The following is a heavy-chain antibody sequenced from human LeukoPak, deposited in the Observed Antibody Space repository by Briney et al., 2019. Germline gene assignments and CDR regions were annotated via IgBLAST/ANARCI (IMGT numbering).Heavy chain of an antibody. V-gene: IGHV3-30*18. J-gene: IGHJ5*02. D-gene: IGHD1-1*01. CDR1: GFSFNTYG. Sequence: QPGRSLRLSCAASGFSFNTYGMHWVRQGPGRGLEWVAVISYDGSNKYYADSVKGRFTISRDNSKNTLYLQMNSLRAEDTAVYYCAKDRPTGTPGFNWFDPWGQGTLVTVSS. CDR2: ISYDGSNK. CDR3: AKDRPTGTPGFNWFDP.